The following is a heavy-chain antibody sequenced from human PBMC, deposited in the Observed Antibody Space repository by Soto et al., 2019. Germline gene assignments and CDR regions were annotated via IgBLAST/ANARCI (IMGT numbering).Heavy chain of an antibody. D-gene: IGHD5-18*01. CDR1: GGSIISSHC. CDR2: IYPDGSA. V-gene: IGHV4-4*02. CDR3: ARGGGYSYGYRQAVFDY. Sequence: PSETLSLTCAVSGGSIISSHCWILFRHPPGKVLEWIGEIYPDGSANYNASLKSRVTLSLDKSENEFSLNLNSVTAADTAVYYCARGGGYSYGYRQAVFDYWGQGTLVTVSS. J-gene: IGHJ4*02.